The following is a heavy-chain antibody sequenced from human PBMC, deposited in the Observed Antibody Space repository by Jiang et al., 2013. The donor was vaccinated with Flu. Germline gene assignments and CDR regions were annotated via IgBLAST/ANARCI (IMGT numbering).Heavy chain of an antibody. D-gene: IGHD3-22*01. CDR2: IYHSGST. Sequence: PGLVKPSETLSLTCAVSGYSISSGYYWGWIRQPPGKGLEWIGSIYHSGSTYYNPSLKSRVTISVDTSKNQFSLKLSSVTAADTAVYYCARQRPIVVIPGYFDYWGQGTLVTVSS. CDR1: GYSISSGYY. V-gene: IGHV4-38-2*01. J-gene: IGHJ4*02. CDR3: ARQRPIVVIPGYFDY.